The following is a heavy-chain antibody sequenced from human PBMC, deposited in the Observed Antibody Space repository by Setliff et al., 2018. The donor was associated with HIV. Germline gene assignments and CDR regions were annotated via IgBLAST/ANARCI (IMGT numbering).Heavy chain of an antibody. CDR3: ARQGDYHILTGYYSGPHDAFDI. J-gene: IGHJ3*02. CDR1: GYSFTNYW. CDR2: IYPGDSDT. V-gene: IGHV5-51*01. Sequence: PGESLKISCKGSGYSFTNYWIAWVRQMPGRGLEWMGIIYPGDSDTRYSPSFQGQVTISADKSISTAYLQWSSLKASDTAMYYCARQGDYHILTGYYSGPHDAFDIWGQGTRDTVSS. D-gene: IGHD3-9*01.